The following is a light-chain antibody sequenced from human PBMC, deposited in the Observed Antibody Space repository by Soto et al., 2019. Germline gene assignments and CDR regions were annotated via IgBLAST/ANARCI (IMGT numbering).Light chain of an antibody. CDR1: SSDVGGYNC. Sequence: QSVLTQPASVSGSPGQSITISCTGTSSDVGGYNCVSWYQQHPGKAPQLMIYDVTTRPSGVSNRFSGSKSGNTASLTISGLQAEDEADYYCSSYTTSSTVVFGGGTKLTVL. CDR2: DVT. V-gene: IGLV2-14*03. J-gene: IGLJ2*01. CDR3: SSYTTSSTVV.